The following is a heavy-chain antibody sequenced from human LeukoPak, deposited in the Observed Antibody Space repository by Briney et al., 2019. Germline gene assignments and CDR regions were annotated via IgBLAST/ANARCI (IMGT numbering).Heavy chain of an antibody. CDR1: GYTFTSYG. J-gene: IGHJ6*02. V-gene: IGHV1-18*01. CDR2: ISAYNGNT. CDR3: ARTPFIVVVVPAALAYYYGMDV. Sequence: ASVKVSCKASGYTFTSYGISWVRQAPGQGLEWMGWISAYNGNTNYAQKLQGRVTMTTDTSTSTAYMELRSLRSDDTAVYYCARTPFIVVVVPAALAYYYGMDVWGQGTTATVSS. D-gene: IGHD2-2*01.